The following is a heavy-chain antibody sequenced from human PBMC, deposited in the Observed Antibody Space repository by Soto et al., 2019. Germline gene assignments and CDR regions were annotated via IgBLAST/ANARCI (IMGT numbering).Heavy chain of an antibody. CDR1: GFTFSSYG. D-gene: IGHD5-12*01. Sequence: QVQLVESGGGVVQPGRSLRLSCAASGFTFSSYGMHWVRQAPGKGLEWVAVISYDGSNKYYADSVKGRFTISRDNSKNTLYLQMNSLRADDTAVYYCAWLRGYWGQGTLVTVSS. V-gene: IGHV3-30*03. CDR3: AWLRGY. J-gene: IGHJ4*02. CDR2: ISYDGSNK.